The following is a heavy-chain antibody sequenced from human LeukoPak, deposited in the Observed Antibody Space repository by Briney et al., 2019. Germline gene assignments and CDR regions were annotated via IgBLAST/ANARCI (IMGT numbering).Heavy chain of an antibody. CDR3: ARGVYYYDSSGYYFFDY. CDR1: GGSISSGSYY. J-gene: IGHJ4*02. D-gene: IGHD3-22*01. Sequence: PSETLSLTCTVSGGSISSGSYYWSWIRQPAGKGLEWIGRIYTSGSTNYNPSLKSRVTISVDTSKNQFSLKLSSVTAADTAVYYCARGVYYYDSSGYYFFDYWGQGTPVTVSS. V-gene: IGHV4-61*02. CDR2: IYTSGST.